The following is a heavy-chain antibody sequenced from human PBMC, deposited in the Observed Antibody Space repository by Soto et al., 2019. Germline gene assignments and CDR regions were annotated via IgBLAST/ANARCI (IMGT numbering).Heavy chain of an antibody. CDR3: ATYRKLGDKKVFDF. D-gene: IGHD7-27*01. CDR2: IIPISATP. V-gene: IGHV1-69*13. CDR1: GGTLNNYP. Sequence: SVKVSCKASGGTLNNYPLDWVRQAPGQGLEWMGGIIPISATPRNAQKFQGRVTITADESTSTAYMELSSLRSEDTAMYYCATYRKLGDKKVFDFWGQGTLVTVSS. J-gene: IGHJ4*02.